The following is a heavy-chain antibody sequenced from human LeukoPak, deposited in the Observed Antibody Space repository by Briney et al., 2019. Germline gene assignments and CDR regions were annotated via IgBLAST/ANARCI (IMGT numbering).Heavy chain of an antibody. Sequence: GASAKVSCKASGYTFTSYYMHWVRQAPGQGLEWMGIINPSGGSTSYAQKFQGRVTMTRDTSTSTVYMELSSLRSEDTAVYYCARGYDFWSGYNADGMDVWGQGTTVTVSS. CDR3: ARGYDFWSGYNADGMDV. D-gene: IGHD3-3*01. CDR1: GYTFTSYY. CDR2: INPSGGST. V-gene: IGHV1-46*01. J-gene: IGHJ6*02.